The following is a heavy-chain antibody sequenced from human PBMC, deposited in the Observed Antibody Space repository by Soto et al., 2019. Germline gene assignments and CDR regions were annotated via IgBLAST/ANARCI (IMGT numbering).Heavy chain of an antibody. CDR1: GGPISSGDYY. J-gene: IGHJ6*02. Sequence: SETLSLTCTVSGGPISSGDYYWSWIRQPPGKGLEWIGYIYYSGSTYYNPSLKSRVTISVDTSKNQFSLKLSSVTAADTAVYYCARDGGRVDYYYGMDVWGQGTTVTVSS. CDR2: IYYSGST. D-gene: IGHD2-15*01. V-gene: IGHV4-30-4*01. CDR3: ARDGGRVDYYYGMDV.